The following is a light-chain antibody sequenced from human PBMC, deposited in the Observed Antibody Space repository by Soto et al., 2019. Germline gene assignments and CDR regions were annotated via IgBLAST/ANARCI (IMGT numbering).Light chain of an antibody. V-gene: IGLV2-14*01. CDR2: DVS. CDR3: SSYTTSSTYV. CDR1: SSDVGGYNY. Sequence: QSVLTQAAAVSGSPGQSITISCTGPSSDVGGYNYVSWYQQHPGKAPKLMIYDVSNRPSGVSNRFSGSKSGNTASLTISGLQAEDEADYYCSSYTTSSTYVFGTGTKVTVL. J-gene: IGLJ1*01.